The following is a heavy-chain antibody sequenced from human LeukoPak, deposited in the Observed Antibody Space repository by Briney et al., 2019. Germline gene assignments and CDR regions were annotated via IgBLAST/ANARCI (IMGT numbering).Heavy chain of an antibody. V-gene: IGHV3-30*18. CDR3: AKTSGWRNYFYYGMDV. Sequence: GRSLRLSCAASGFTFSSYGMHWVRQAPGKGLEWVAVISYDGSSKYYADSVKGRFTISRDNSKNTLYLQMNSLRAEDTAVYYCAKTSGWRNYFYYGMDVWAKGPRSPSP. J-gene: IGHJ6*02. D-gene: IGHD6-19*01. CDR1: GFTFSSYG. CDR2: ISYDGSSK.